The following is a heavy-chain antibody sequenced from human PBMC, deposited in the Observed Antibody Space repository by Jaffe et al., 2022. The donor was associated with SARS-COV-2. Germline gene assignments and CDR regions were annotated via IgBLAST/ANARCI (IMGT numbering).Heavy chain of an antibody. D-gene: IGHD1-26*01. CDR1: GFTFDDYT. V-gene: IGHV3-43*01. CDR2: ISWDGGRA. Sequence: EVQLVESGGVVVQPGGSLRLSCAASGFTFDDYTMHWVRQAPGKGLEWVSLISWDGGRAYYADSVKGRFTISRDNSKYSLYLHMDSLRNEDTAFYYCAKGERRGGNSPTEFDYWGQGTLVSVSS. J-gene: IGHJ4*02. CDR3: AKGERRGGNSPTEFDY.